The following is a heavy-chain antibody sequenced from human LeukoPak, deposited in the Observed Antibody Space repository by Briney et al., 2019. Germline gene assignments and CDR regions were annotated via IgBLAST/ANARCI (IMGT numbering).Heavy chain of an antibody. CDR3: ARDRRYYYGSGAYYFDH. CDR2: INHSGST. Sequence: PSETLSLTCAVYGGSFSGYYWSWIRQPPGKGLEWIGEINHSGSTNYNPSLKSRVTISVDTSKNQFSLKLSSVTAADTAVYYCARDRRYYYGSGAYYFDHWGQGTLVTVSS. J-gene: IGHJ4*02. CDR1: GGSFSGYY. V-gene: IGHV4-34*01. D-gene: IGHD3-10*01.